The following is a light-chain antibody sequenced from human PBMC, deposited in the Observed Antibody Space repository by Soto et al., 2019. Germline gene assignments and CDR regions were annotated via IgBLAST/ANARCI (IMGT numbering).Light chain of an antibody. CDR1: ESFSSSY. J-gene: IGKJ5*01. CDR3: QQRIT. CDR2: DAS. Sequence: EIVLTQSPGTLSLSPGERATLSCRASESFSSSYLAWYQQRPGQAPRLLIYDASNRATGIPARFSGSGSGTDFTLTISSLEPEDFAVYYCQQRITFGQGTRLEI. V-gene: IGKV3-11*01.